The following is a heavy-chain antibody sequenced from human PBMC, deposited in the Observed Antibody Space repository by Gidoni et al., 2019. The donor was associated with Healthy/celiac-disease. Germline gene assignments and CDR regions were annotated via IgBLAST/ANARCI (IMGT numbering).Heavy chain of an antibody. Sequence: QVQLQESGPGLVKPSQTLSLTCTVSGGSISSGSYYWSWIRQPAGKGLEWIGRIYTSGSTNYNPSLKSRVTISVDTSKNQFSLKLSSVTAADTAVYYCARQQNYDFWSGYPAPAGWFDPWGQGTLVTVSS. D-gene: IGHD3-3*01. CDR2: IYTSGST. CDR1: GGSISSGSYY. V-gene: IGHV4-61*02. CDR3: ARQQNYDFWSGYPAPAGWFDP. J-gene: IGHJ5*02.